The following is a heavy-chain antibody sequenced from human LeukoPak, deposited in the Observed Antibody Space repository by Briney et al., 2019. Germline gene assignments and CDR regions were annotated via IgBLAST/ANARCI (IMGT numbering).Heavy chain of an antibody. Sequence: ASVKVSCKASGYTFTNYSMNWVRQAPGQGLEWMGWINTNTGNPTYAQGFTGRFVFSLDTSVSTAYLQIGSLKAEDTAVYYCARPKLRWSAYYYMDVWGKGTTVTVSS. CDR2: INTNTGNP. CDR1: GYTFTNYS. J-gene: IGHJ6*03. CDR3: ARPKLRWSAYYYMDV. V-gene: IGHV7-4-1*01. D-gene: IGHD4-23*01.